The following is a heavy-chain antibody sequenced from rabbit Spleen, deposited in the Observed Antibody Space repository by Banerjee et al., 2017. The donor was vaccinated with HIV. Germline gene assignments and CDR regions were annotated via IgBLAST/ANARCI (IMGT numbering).Heavy chain of an antibody. Sequence: QEQVLESGGGLVKPEGSLKLSCTASGFSFNSGYDMCWVRQAPGKGLEWVACAYAGSSSTYSATWAKGRFTISKTSSTTVTLQMTSLTAADTATYFCARDAGTSFSTYGMDLWGPGTLVTVS. D-gene: IGHD8-1*01. V-gene: IGHV1S45*01. CDR1: GFSFNSGYD. CDR3: ARDAGTSFSTYGMDL. CDR2: AYAGSSST. J-gene: IGHJ6*01.